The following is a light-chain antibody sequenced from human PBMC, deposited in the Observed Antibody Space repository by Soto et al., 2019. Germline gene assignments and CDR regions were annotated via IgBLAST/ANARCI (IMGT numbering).Light chain of an antibody. Sequence: ALTQPASVTGSPGQSITISCTGTGSDVGGYNYVSWYQQHPGKAPKVMIYDVSNRPSGVSNRFSGSKSGNTASLTISGLQAEDEADYYCSSYTSASTPLVFGGGTKVTVL. V-gene: IGLV2-14*01. CDR1: GSDVGGYNY. CDR2: DVS. CDR3: SSYTSASTPLV. J-gene: IGLJ2*01.